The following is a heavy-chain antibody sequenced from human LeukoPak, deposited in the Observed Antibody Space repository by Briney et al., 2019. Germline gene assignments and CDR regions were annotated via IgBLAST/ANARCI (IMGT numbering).Heavy chain of an antibody. CDR1: GGSVSSYY. CDR3: ARESTPQY. J-gene: IGHJ4*02. V-gene: IGHV4-59*02. D-gene: IGHD2-15*01. Sequence: SETLSLTCNVSGGSVSSYYWSWIRQPPGKGPEWIGLIHHSGNANYNPSLKSRVTMSMDTSKNQFSLRLISVTAADTAVYYCARESTPQYWGQGTLVTVSS. CDR2: IHHSGNA.